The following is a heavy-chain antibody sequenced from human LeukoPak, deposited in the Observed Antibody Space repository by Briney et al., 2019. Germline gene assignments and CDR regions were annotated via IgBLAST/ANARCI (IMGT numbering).Heavy chain of an antibody. J-gene: IGHJ4*02. V-gene: IGHV3-48*01. CDR2: FSSSSSTI. Sequence: GGSLRLSCAASGFTFSSYSMNWVRQAPGKGLEWVSYFSSSSSTIYYADSVKGRFTISRDNAKNSLYLQMNSLRADDTAVYYCARVPTNSKPSSAYYLYFDYWGQGTLVTVSS. CDR3: ARVPTNSKPSSAYYLYFDY. CDR1: GFTFSSYS. D-gene: IGHD3-22*01.